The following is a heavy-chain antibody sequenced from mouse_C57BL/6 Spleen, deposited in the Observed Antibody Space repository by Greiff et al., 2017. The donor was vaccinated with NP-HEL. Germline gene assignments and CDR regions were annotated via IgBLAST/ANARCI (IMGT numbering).Heavy chain of an antibody. V-gene: IGHV1-64*01. CDR2: IHPNSGST. D-gene: IGHD1-1*01. Sequence: QVQLQQPGAELVKPGASVKLSCKASGYTFTSYWMHWVKQRPGQGLEWIGMIHPNSGSTNYNEKFKSKATLTVDKSSSTAYMQLSSLTSEYSAVYYCARKDYCSSYAMDYWGQGTSVTVSS. CDR3: ARKDYCSSYAMDY. CDR1: GYTFTSYW. J-gene: IGHJ4*01.